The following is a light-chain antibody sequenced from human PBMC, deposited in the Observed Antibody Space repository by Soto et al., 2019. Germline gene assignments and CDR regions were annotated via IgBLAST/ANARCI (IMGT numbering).Light chain of an antibody. CDR1: QSVTNSY. V-gene: IGKV3-20*01. CDR3: QHYNNSLPIT. CDR2: GAS. J-gene: IGKJ5*01. Sequence: EIVLTQSPGTLSLSPGERATLSCRASQSVTNSYLAWYRQKPGQAPRLLLYGASSRATGVPDRFSGSGSGTDFTLTISRLEPEDFAVYYCQHYNNSLPITFGQGTRLEIK.